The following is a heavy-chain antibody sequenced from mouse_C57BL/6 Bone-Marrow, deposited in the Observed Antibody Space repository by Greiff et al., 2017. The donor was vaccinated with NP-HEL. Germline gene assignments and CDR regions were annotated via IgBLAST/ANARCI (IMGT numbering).Heavy chain of an antibody. D-gene: IGHD1-1*01. V-gene: IGHV1-54*01. CDR2: INPGSGGT. CDR1: GYAFTNYL. Sequence: QVQLQQSGAELVRPGTSVKVSCKASGYAFTNYLIEWVKQRPGQGLEWIGVINPGSGGTNYNEKFKGKATLTADKSSSTAYMQLSSLTSEDSAVYSCARRFITTVVATDYYAMDYWGQGTSVTVSS. J-gene: IGHJ4*01. CDR3: ARRFITTVVATDYYAMDY.